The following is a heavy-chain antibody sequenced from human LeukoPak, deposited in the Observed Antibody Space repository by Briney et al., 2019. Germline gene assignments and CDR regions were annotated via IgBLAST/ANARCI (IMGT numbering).Heavy chain of an antibody. D-gene: IGHD2-15*01. CDR2: ISGSGGST. V-gene: IGHV3-23*01. Sequence: GGSLRLSCAASGFTFSSYGMSWVRQAPGKELEWVSIISGSGGSTYYADSVQGRFAISRDNSKNTLYLQMNSLRAEDTAVYYCAKGGIYCSGGSCYSWPFDYWGQGALVTVSS. CDR3: AKGGIYCSGGSCYSWPFDY. CDR1: GFTFSSYG. J-gene: IGHJ4*02.